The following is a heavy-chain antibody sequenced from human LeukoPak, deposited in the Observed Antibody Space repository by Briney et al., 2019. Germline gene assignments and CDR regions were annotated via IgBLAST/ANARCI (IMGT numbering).Heavy chain of an antibody. Sequence: GGSLRLSCAASGFTFSDYAMSWVRQAPGKGLEWVSSISSSSSYIYYADSVKGRFTISRDNAKNSLYLQMNSLRAEDTAVYYCARDDAFDIWGQGTMVTVSS. CDR1: GFTFSDYA. CDR3: ARDDAFDI. CDR2: ISSSSSYI. V-gene: IGHV3-21*01. J-gene: IGHJ3*02.